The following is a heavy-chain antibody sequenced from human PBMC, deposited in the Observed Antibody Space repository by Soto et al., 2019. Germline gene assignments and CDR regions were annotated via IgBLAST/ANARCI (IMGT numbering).Heavy chain of an antibody. Sequence: TLSLTCTVSGGSVSSGSYYWSWIRQPPGKGLEWIGYIYYTGSTNYNPSLKSRVTISLDTSKNQFSLKLSSVTAADTAFYYCASRGDYVFDYWGQGTLVTVSS. CDR3: ASRGDYVFDY. J-gene: IGHJ4*02. D-gene: IGHD4-17*01. CDR2: IYYTGST. CDR1: GGSVSSGSYY. V-gene: IGHV4-61*01.